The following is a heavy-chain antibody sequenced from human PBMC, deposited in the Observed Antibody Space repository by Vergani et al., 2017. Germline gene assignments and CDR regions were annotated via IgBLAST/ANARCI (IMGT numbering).Heavy chain of an antibody. Sequence: QVQLQESGPGLVKPSETLSLTCTVSGGSISSYYWSWIRQPAGKGLEWIGRIYTSGSTNYNPSLKSRVTMSVDTSKNQFSLKLSSVTAADTAVYYCVIVKGSNWNDHLYDIWGQGTLVTVSS. V-gene: IGHV4-4*07. D-gene: IGHD1-1*01. CDR3: VIVKGSNWNDHLYDI. CDR2: IYTSGST. CDR1: GGSISSYY. J-gene: IGHJ3*02.